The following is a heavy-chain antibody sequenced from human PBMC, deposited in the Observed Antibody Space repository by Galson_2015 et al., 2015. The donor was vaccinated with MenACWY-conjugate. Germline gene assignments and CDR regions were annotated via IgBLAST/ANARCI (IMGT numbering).Heavy chain of an antibody. V-gene: IGHV4-59*08. Sequence: ETLSLTCTVSGASISSHHWSWFRQPPGKGLEWIAYIRDTGSLKDNPSLKSRVTMSADKSNNQFSLGLISVTAADTAVYYCARLPTWGSSFGYFDYWGQGILVAVSS. CDR1: GASISSHH. CDR2: IRDTGSL. J-gene: IGHJ4*02. CDR3: ARLPTWGSSFGYFDY. D-gene: IGHD7-27*01.